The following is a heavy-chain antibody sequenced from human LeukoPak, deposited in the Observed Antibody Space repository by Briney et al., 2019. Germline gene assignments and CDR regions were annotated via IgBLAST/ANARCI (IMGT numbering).Heavy chain of an antibody. CDR2: IHSGGSDT. V-gene: IGHV3-74*01. J-gene: IGHJ4*02. D-gene: IGHD3-16*01. CDR3: ARDRGEYYFDS. CDR1: GFTFSSYW. Sequence: PGGSLRLSCAASGFTFSSYWMHWVRQTPGKGLEWVSRIHSGGSDTSYADSVKGRFTISRDNAKNTLYLQMNSLRAEDTAVYYCARDRGEYYFDSWGQGTLVTASS.